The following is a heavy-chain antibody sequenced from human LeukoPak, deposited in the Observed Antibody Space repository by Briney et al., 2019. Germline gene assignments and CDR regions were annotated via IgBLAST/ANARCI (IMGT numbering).Heavy chain of an antibody. D-gene: IGHD3-3*01. CDR2: INPNSGGT. Sequence: ASVKVSCKASGYTFTSYYMHWVRQVPGQRPEWMGWINPNSGGTKYAQKFQGRVTMTRDTSISTAYMELSRLRSDDTAVYYCARGQDPSLEWLLSFDYWGQGTLVTVSS. V-gene: IGHV1-2*02. CDR3: ARGQDPSLEWLLSFDY. CDR1: GYTFTSYY. J-gene: IGHJ4*02.